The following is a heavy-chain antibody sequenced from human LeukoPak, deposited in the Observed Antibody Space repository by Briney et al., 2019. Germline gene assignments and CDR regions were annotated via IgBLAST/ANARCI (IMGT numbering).Heavy chain of an antibody. Sequence: SETLSLTCAVSGGSISSGGYSWRWIRQPPGKGLEWIGYIYHSGSTYYNPSLKSRVTISVDRSKNQFSLKLSSVTAADTAVYYCARVTYELYYGMDVWGQGTTVTVSS. CDR3: ARVTYELYYGMDV. V-gene: IGHV4-30-2*01. CDR2: IYHSGST. CDR1: GGSISSGGYS. D-gene: IGHD1-26*01. J-gene: IGHJ6*02.